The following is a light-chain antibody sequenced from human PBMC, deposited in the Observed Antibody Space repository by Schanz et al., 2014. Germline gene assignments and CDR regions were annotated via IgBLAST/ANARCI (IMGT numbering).Light chain of an antibody. CDR3: AAWDDSLNGVV. Sequence: QSVLTQPSSASGTPGQRVTISCSGSNSNIGSNALTWYQQFPGTAPKLLIYSNNQRLSGVPDRFSGSKSGTSASLAISGLQSEDEADYYCAAWDDSLNGVVFGGGTKLTVL. V-gene: IGLV1-44*01. J-gene: IGLJ2*01. CDR1: NSNIGSNA. CDR2: SNN.